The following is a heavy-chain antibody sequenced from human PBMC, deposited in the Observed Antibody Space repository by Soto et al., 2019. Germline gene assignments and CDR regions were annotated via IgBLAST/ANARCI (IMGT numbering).Heavy chain of an antibody. CDR3: ASPGDSQVPRYYFDY. CDR2: IIPIFGTA. Sequence: GASVKVSCKASGGTFSSYAISWVRQAPGQGLEWMGGIIPIFGTANYAQKFQGRVTITADESTSTAYMELSSLRSEDTAVYYCASPGDSQVPRYYFDYWGQGTLVTVSS. CDR1: GGTFSSYA. J-gene: IGHJ4*02. D-gene: IGHD3-10*01. V-gene: IGHV1-69*13.